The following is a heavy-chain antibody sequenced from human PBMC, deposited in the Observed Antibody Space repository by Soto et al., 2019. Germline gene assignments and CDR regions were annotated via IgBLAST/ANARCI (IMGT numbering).Heavy chain of an antibody. D-gene: IGHD2-21*02. CDR2: IIPILGIA. CDR3: ASRYCGGDCYYYYYGMDV. Sequence: QVQLVQSGAEVKKPGSSVKVSCKASGGTFSSYIISWVRQAPGQGLEWMGRIIPILGIANYAQKFQGRVTITADKSTSTAYMELSSLRSEDTAVYYCASRYCGGDCYYYYYGMDVWGQGTTVTVSS. CDR1: GGTFSSYI. J-gene: IGHJ6*02. V-gene: IGHV1-69*02.